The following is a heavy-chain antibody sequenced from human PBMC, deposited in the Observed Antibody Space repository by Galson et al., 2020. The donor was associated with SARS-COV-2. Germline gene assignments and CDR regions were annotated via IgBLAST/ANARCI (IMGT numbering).Heavy chain of an antibody. CDR1: EFTFSSYA. CDR3: AREDDTTGFYYVFFDFDF. J-gene: IGHJ4*02. D-gene: IGHD3-22*01. Sequence: GGYLRISCAVSEFTFSSYAIHWVRQAPGKGLEWVAGISADGNNKNYADSVKGRFTISRDNSKHTLFLQMDSLRPEDSSLYYCAREDDTTGFYYVFFDFDFWGQGTLVTVSS. CDR2: ISADGNNK. V-gene: IGHV3-30-3*01.